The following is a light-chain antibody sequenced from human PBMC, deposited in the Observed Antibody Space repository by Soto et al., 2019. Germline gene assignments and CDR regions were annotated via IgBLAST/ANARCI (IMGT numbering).Light chain of an antibody. CDR3: QAWDSKICV. V-gene: IGLV3-1*01. J-gene: IGLJ1*01. CDR2: QDT. Sequence: SYELTQPPSVSVSPGQTASITCSGDKLGDKHVCWYQQKAGQSPVKVIYQDTKRPSGSPERLSGSNSGNTATLTISGTQAMDEADYYCQAWDSKICVFGTGTKVTVL. CDR1: KLGDKH.